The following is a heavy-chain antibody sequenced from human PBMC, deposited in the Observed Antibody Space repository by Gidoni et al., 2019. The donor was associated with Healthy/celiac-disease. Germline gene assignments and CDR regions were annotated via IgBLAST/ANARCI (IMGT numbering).Heavy chain of an antibody. D-gene: IGHD1-1*01. J-gene: IGHJ4*02. CDR3: ARGGVMEFDY. CDR2: IYTSGST. Sequence: QVQLQESGPGLVKPSQTLSLTCTVSGGSISSGRYYWSWVRQPAGKGMEWIGRIYTSGSTNYNPSLKSRVTISVDTSKNQFSLKLSSVTAADTAVYYCARGGVMEFDYWGQGTLVTVSS. V-gene: IGHV4-61*02. CDR1: GGSISSGRYY.